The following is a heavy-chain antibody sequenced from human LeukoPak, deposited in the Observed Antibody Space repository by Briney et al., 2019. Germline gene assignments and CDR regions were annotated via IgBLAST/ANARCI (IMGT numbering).Heavy chain of an antibody. CDR1: GGTFSSYA. V-gene: IGHV1-69*05. CDR2: IFPIFGTA. Sequence: EASVKVSCKASGGTFSSYAISWVRQAPGQGLEWMGGIFPIFGTANYAQKFQGRVTITTDESTSTAYMELSSLRSEDTAVYYCATSSGSYIWFDPWGQGTLVTVSS. D-gene: IGHD1-26*01. CDR3: ATSSGSYIWFDP. J-gene: IGHJ5*02.